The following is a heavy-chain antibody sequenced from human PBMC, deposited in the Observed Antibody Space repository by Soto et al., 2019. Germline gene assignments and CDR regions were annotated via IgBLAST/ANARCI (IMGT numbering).Heavy chain of an antibody. CDR2: IYWDDDK. V-gene: IGHV2-5*02. CDR3: AHRIGEFGSRLAFDY. CDR1: GFSLSTRGVS. Sequence: QITLKESGPTLVKATQTLALTCTFSGFSLSTRGVSVGWIRQPPGKALEWLALIYWDDDKRYSPSLQSRLNITKDTSKNQVVLTMTNMDPVDTATYSCAHRIGEFGSRLAFDYWGQGTLVTVSS. D-gene: IGHD3-10*01. J-gene: IGHJ4*02.